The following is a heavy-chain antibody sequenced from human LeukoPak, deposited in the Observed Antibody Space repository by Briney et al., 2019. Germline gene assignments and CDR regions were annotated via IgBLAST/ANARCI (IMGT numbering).Heavy chain of an antibody. Sequence: GASVKVSCKVSGYTLTELSMHWVRQAPGKGLEWMGGFDPEDGETIYAQKFQGRVTMTEDTSTDTAYMELSSLRSEDTAVYYCATVQWLHSRVEKYYFDYWGQGTLVTVSS. V-gene: IGHV1-24*01. CDR1: GYTLTELS. CDR2: FDPEDGET. J-gene: IGHJ4*02. CDR3: ATVQWLHSRVEKYYFDY. D-gene: IGHD5-12*01.